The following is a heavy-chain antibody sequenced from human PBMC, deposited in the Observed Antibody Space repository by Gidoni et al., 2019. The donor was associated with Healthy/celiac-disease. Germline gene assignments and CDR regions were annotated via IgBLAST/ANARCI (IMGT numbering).Heavy chain of an antibody. CDR2: MNPNSGNT. J-gene: IGHJ6*02. Sequence: QVQLVQSGAEVKKPGASVKVSCKASGYTFTSYDINWVRQATGQGLEWMGWMNPNSGNTGYAQKFQGRVTMTRNTSISTAYMELSSLRSEDTAVYYCARGGIVVEPAAILYYYYYGMDVWGQGTTVTVSS. CDR1: GYTFTSYD. D-gene: IGHD2-2*02. CDR3: ARGGIVVEPAAILYYYYYGMDV. V-gene: IGHV1-8*01.